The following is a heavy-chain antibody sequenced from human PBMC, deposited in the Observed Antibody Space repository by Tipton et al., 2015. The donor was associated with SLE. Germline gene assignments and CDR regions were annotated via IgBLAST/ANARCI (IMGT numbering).Heavy chain of an antibody. V-gene: IGHV4-34*01. CDR2: INDSGST. CDR3: SCRLPALRSPLLHFDY. Sequence: TLSLTCAVYGGSFGPHYWSWIRQPPGKGLEWIGEINDSGSTNYNPSLKSRVIISIDTSKNQFSLKLNSVTASDTAVYFCSCRLPALRSPLLHFDYWAQGTLVTVPS. D-gene: IGHD2-15*01. CDR1: GGSFGPHY. J-gene: IGHJ4*02.